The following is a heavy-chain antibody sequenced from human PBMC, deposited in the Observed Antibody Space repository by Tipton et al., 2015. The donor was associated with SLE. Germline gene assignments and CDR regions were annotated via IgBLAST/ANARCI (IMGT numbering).Heavy chain of an antibody. J-gene: IGHJ3*02. CDR2: INHSGST. V-gene: IGHV4-34*01. Sequence: TLSLTCAVYGGSFSAYYWSWIRQPPGKGLEWIGEINHSGSTNYNPSLKSRVTISVDTSKNQFSLKLSSVTAADTAVYYCARELLGIAVAGSTYAFDIWGQGTMVTVSS. CDR1: GGSFSAYY. CDR3: ARELLGIAVAGSTYAFDI. D-gene: IGHD6-19*01.